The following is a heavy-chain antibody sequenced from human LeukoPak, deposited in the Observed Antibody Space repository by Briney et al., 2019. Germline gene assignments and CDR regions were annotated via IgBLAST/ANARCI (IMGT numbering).Heavy chain of an antibody. V-gene: IGHV4-34*01. Sequence: SETLSLTCAVYGGSFSGDYLTWIRQPPGKGLEWIGEVNHSGSTNYNPSLKSRVTISVDTSKNQFSLKLNSVTAVDTAVYYCATRSFRWRVYDYWGQGTPVTVSS. CDR1: GGSFSGDY. CDR3: ATRSFRWRVYDY. CDR2: VNHSGST. D-gene: IGHD3-16*02. J-gene: IGHJ4*02.